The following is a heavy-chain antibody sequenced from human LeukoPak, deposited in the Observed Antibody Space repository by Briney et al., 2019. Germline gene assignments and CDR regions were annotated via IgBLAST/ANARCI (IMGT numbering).Heavy chain of an antibody. CDR3: TTLTQSVPAAQLGNDY. CDR1: GFTFSNAW. V-gene: IGHV3-15*01. CDR2: IKSKTDGGTT. Sequence: GGSLRFSCAASGFTFSNAWMSWVRQAPGKGLEWVGRIKSKTDGGTTDYAAPVKGRFTISRDDSKNTLYLQMNSLKTEDTAVYYCTTLTQSVPAAQLGNDYWGQGTLVTVSS. D-gene: IGHD2-2*01. J-gene: IGHJ4*02.